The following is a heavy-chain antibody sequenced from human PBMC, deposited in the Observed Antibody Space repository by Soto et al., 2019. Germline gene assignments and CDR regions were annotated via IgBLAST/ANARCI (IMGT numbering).Heavy chain of an antibody. CDR1: GGTFSSYA. CDR2: IIPIFGTA. V-gene: IGHV1-69*01. J-gene: IGHJ4*02. Sequence: QVQLVQSGAEVKKPGSSVKVSCKASGGTFSSYAISWVRQDPGQGREWMGGIIPIFGTANYAQKFQGRVTITADESTSKAYMELSSLRSEDTAVYYCARGGVTYYYDSSGYYYENFDYWGQGTLVTVSS. CDR3: ARGGVTYYYDSSGYYYENFDY. D-gene: IGHD3-22*01.